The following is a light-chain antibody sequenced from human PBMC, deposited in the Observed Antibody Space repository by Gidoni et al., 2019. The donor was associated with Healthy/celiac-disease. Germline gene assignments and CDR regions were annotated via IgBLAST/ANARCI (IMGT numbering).Light chain of an antibody. J-gene: IGKJ2*01. Sequence: DTVLTQSPGTLSLSSGERATLSRRASQSVSSSYLAWYQQKPGQAPRLLIYGASSRATGLPDRFSGSGSGTDFTLTISRLEPEDVAVYYCQQYGSSPPGTFXXXTKLEIK. CDR1: QSVSSSY. CDR2: GAS. V-gene: IGKV3-20*01. CDR3: QQYGSSPPGT.